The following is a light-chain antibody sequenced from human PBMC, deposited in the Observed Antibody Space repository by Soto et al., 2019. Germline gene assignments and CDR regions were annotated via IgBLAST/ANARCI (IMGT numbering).Light chain of an antibody. Sequence: EIVLTQSPATLSVSPGERATLSCRASQSVNSNLAWFQQKPGQAPRLLIHGASTRATGFPARFSGSGSGTDFTLTISSLRSEDFAVYYCQQYNNWPWTFGQGTKVDIK. CDR1: QSVNSN. V-gene: IGKV3-15*01. J-gene: IGKJ1*01. CDR3: QQYNNWPWT. CDR2: GAS.